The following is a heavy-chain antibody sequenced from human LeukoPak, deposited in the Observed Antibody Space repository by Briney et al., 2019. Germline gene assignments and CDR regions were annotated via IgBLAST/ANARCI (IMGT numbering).Heavy chain of an antibody. J-gene: IGHJ3*02. V-gene: IGHV5-51*01. D-gene: IGHD2-2*01. CDR3: ASECTLQHGAFDI. Sequence: GESLKISCKGSGYSFTSYWVGWVRQMPGKGLEWMGIIYPGDSDTRYSPSFQGQVTISADKSISTAYLQWSSLKASDTAMYYCASECTLQHGAFDIWGQGTMVTVSS. CDR1: GYSFTSYW. CDR2: IYPGDSDT.